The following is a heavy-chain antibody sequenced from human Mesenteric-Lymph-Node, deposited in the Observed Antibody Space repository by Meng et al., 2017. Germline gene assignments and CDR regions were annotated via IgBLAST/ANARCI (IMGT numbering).Heavy chain of an antibody. CDR3: ARGQGDYYDSSGWFDY. CDR1: GFTFSNYE. CDR2: ISSSGSTI. D-gene: IGHD3-22*01. Sequence: GGSLRLSCAASGFTFSNYEMNWVRQAPGKGLEWVSYISSSGSTIYYADSVKGRFTISRDNAKNSLYLQMNSLRAEDTAVYYCARGQGDYYDSSGWFDYWGQGTLVTVSS. V-gene: IGHV3-48*03. J-gene: IGHJ4*02.